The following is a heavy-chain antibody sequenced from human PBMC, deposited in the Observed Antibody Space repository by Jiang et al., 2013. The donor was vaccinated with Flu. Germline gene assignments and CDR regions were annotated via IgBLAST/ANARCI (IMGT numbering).Heavy chain of an antibody. J-gene: IGHJ3*01. Sequence: GAEVKKPGASVKVSCKVSGYTLTELSMHWVRQAPGKGLEWMGGFNPEGDKTISAQKLQGRVTMTEDTSTDTAYMELSSLRSDDTAMYYCAKIEHSSGWYWHPFEFWGQGTMVTVSS. CDR1: GYTLTELS. CDR2: FNPEGDKT. D-gene: IGHD3-22*01. V-gene: IGHV1-24*01. CDR3: AKIEHSSGWYWHPFEF.